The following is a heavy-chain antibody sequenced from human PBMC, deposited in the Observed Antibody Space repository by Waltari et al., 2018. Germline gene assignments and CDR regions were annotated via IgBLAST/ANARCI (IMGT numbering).Heavy chain of an antibody. CDR3: ARGGGIVVVPAAGFDY. D-gene: IGHD2-2*01. CDR2: INHSGST. V-gene: IGHV4-34*01. CDR1: GGSFSGYY. J-gene: IGHJ4*02. Sequence: QVQLQQWGAGLLKPSETLSLTCAVYGGSFSGYYWSWIRQPPGKGLEWIGEINHSGSTNYNPSLKSRVTISVDTSKNQFSLKLSSVTAADTAVYYCARGGGIVVVPAAGFDYWGQGTLVTVSS.